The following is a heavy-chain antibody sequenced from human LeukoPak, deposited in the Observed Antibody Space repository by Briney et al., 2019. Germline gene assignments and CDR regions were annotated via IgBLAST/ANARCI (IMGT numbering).Heavy chain of an antibody. Sequence: PGASVKVSCKASGYTFTGYYMHWVRQAPGQGLEWMGRINPNSGGTNYAQKFQGRVTMTRDTSISTAYMELSRLRSDDTAVYYRARARSYGDSGDDAFDIWGQGTMVTVSS. J-gene: IGHJ3*02. D-gene: IGHD4-17*01. CDR3: ARARSYGDSGDDAFDI. CDR1: GYTFTGYY. V-gene: IGHV1-2*06. CDR2: INPNSGGT.